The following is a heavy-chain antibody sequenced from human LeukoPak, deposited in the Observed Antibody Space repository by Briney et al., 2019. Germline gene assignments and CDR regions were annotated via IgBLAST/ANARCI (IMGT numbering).Heavy chain of an antibody. D-gene: IGHD3-3*01. CDR1: GGSISSSSYY. CDR3: ARRMAGYDFWSGYYGHFDY. CDR2: IYYSGST. Sequence: SETLSLTCTVSGGSISSSSYYWGWIRQPPGKGLEWIGSIYYSGSTYYNPSLKSRVTISVDTSKNQFSLKLSSVTAADTAVYYCARRMAGYDFWSGYYGHFDYWGQGTLVTVSS. J-gene: IGHJ4*02. V-gene: IGHV4-39*01.